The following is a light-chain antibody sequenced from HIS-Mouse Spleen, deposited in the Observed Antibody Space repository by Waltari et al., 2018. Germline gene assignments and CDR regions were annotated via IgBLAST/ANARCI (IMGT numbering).Light chain of an antibody. V-gene: IGLV2-14*03. CDR1: SSDVGGYNY. Sequence: QSALTQPASVSGSPGQSITISCTGTSSDVGGYNYVSWYQQHPGKAPKLMIYDVSNRPAGVSNRFSGSKSGNTASLTISGLQAEDEADYYCSSYTSSSTPHVVFGGGTKLTVL. CDR2: DVS. J-gene: IGLJ2*01. CDR3: SSYTSSSTPHVV.